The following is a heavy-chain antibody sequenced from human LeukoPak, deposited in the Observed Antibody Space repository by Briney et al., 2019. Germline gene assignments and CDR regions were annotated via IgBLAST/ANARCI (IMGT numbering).Heavy chain of an antibody. Sequence: ASVKVSCKASGYTFTRYGFSWVRQAPGQGLEWMGWISAYNGDTIYAQKFQGRVTMTTDTSTSTAYMELRSLRSDDTAVYYCARDSVDTSTIRDFGYWGQGTLVTVSS. CDR2: ISAYNGDT. D-gene: IGHD5-24*01. CDR3: ARDSVDTSTIRDFGY. J-gene: IGHJ4*02. CDR1: GYTFTRYG. V-gene: IGHV1-18*01.